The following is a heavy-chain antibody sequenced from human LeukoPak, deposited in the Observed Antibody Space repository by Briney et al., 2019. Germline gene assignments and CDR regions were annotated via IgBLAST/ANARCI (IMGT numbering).Heavy chain of an antibody. J-gene: IGHJ4*02. CDR1: GYTFTSYG. D-gene: IGHD2-2*01. CDR2: ISAYNGNT. CDR3: ARSGGPYCSSTSCKTTFDY. V-gene: IGHV1-18*01. Sequence: ASVKVSCKASGYTFTSYGISWVRQAPGQGLEWMGWISAYNGNTNYAQKFQGRVTMTRDTSISTAYMELSRLRSDDTAVYYCARSGGPYCSSTSCKTTFDYWGQGTLVTVSS.